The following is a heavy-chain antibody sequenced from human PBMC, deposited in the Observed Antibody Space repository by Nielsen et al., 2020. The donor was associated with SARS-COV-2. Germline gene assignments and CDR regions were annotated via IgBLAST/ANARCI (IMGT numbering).Heavy chain of an antibody. Sequence: ETLSLTCAASGFTFSSYWMHWVRQAPGKGLVWVSRINSDGSSASYADSVKGRFTISRDNAKNTLYLQMNSLRAEDTAVYYCARTVYRAPFDIWGQGTMVTVSS. V-gene: IGHV3-74*01. CDR3: ARTVYRAPFDI. D-gene: IGHD1-14*01. J-gene: IGHJ3*02. CDR1: GFTFSSYW. CDR2: INSDGSSA.